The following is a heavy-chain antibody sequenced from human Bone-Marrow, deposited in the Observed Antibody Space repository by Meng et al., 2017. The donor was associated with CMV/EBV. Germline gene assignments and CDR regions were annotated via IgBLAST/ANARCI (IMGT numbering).Heavy chain of an antibody. D-gene: IGHD6-13*01. J-gene: IGHJ4*02. V-gene: IGHV3-30*02. CDR3: ARDHSYSSSGSDY. Sequence: GESLKISCAASGFTFSSYGMHWVRQAPGKGLEWVAFIRYDGSNKYYADSVKGRFTISRDNAKNSLYLQMNSLRAEDTAVYYCARDHSYSSSGSDYWGQGTLVTVSS. CDR2: IRYDGSNK. CDR1: GFTFSSYG.